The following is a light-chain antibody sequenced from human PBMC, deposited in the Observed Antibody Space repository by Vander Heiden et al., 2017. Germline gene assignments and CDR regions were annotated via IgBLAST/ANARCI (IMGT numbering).Light chain of an antibody. Sequence: ELVLTQSPATLSLSPGERATLSCRASQSVSSYLAWYQQKPGQAPRHLIYDASNRATGIPARFSGSGYGTDFTLTISSREPEDFAVYYCQQHSNWPPLTFGGGTKVEIK. CDR2: DAS. CDR3: QQHSNWPPLT. J-gene: IGKJ4*01. CDR1: QSVSSY. V-gene: IGKV3-11*01.